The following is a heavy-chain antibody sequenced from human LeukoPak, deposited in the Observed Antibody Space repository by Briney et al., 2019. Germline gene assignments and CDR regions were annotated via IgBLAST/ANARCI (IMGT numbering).Heavy chain of an antibody. D-gene: IGHD2-8*01. CDR3: TRVWQEMVPPDS. J-gene: IGHJ4*02. Sequence: PGGSLRLSCAASGFTFSDYYMSWIRQAPGKGLEWVSYISSSGSTIYYADSVKGRFTISRDNAKNSLYLQMNSLRAEDTAVYYCTRVWQEMVPPDSWGQGTLVIVSS. CDR1: GFTFSDYY. CDR2: ISSSGSTI. V-gene: IGHV3-11*04.